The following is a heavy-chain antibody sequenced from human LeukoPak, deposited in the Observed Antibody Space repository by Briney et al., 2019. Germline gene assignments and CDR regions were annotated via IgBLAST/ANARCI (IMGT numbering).Heavy chain of an antibody. V-gene: IGHV1-69*13. Sequence: SVKVSCKASGGTFSSYAISWVRQAPGQGLEWMGGIIPIVGTANYAQKFQGRVTITADESTSTAYMELSSLRSEDTAVYYCARFLRWLPNWFDPWGQGTLVTVSS. CDR1: GGTFSSYA. CDR2: IIPIVGTA. D-gene: IGHD5-24*01. J-gene: IGHJ5*02. CDR3: ARFLRWLPNWFDP.